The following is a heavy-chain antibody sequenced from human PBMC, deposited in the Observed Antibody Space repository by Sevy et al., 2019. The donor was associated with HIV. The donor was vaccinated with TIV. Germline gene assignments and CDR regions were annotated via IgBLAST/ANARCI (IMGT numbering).Heavy chain of an antibody. J-gene: IGHJ4*02. V-gene: IGHV3-53*01. Sequence: GGSLRLSCTVSGFIVNYNYISWDRQAPGKGLEWISVIYSNGRTDYADSVKGRFAISRDNSKNMFYLQMNSLRAEDTAVYYCGRGPNDPYDWGPGTLVTVSS. CDR1: GFIVNYNY. CDR3: GRGPNDPYD. D-gene: IGHD1-1*01. CDR2: IYSNGRT.